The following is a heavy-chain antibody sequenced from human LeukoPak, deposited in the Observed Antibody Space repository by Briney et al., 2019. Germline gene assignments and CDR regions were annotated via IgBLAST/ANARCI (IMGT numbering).Heavy chain of an antibody. CDR1: GGSISSYY. Sequence: PSETLSLTCTVSGGSISSYYWSWIRQPAGKGLEWIARIYTSGSTNYNPSLKSRVTMSVDTSKNQFSLRLSSVTAADTAVYYCARQEHSIDSTEDYYGMDVWGKGPTVTVSS. J-gene: IGHJ6*04. V-gene: IGHV4-4*07. CDR2: IYTSGST. CDR3: ARQEHSIDSTEDYYGMDV. D-gene: IGHD1/OR15-1a*01.